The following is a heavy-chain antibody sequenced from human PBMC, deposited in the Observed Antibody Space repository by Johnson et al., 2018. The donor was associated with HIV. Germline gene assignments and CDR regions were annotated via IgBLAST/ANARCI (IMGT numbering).Heavy chain of an antibody. CDR2: ISGSGGTM. Sequence: QVQLVESGGGVVQPGRSLRLSCAASGFTFHDSYMSWIRQAPGKGLEWISYISGSGGTMYSADSVKGRFTISRNNANNSLHLQMNSLRAEDTAVYYCAKAHGFGEFMIAFDIWGQGTMVTVSS. V-gene: IGHV3-11*04. J-gene: IGHJ3*02. CDR1: GFTFHDSY. CDR3: AKAHGFGEFMIAFDI. D-gene: IGHD3-10*01.